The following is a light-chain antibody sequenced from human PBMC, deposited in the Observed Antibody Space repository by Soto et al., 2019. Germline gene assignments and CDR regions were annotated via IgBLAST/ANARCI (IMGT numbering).Light chain of an antibody. CDR1: ETVTSY. V-gene: IGKV1-39*01. CDR3: QQCFSCPMT. CDR2: GAS. Sequence: DVRLTQSPSSVSASVGDSLTLTCRASETVTSYLKWYQQKPGKAPKLLIYGASTLQSGVPSRFSGSGTGTDFTLTIVILQPDDFATYDCQQCFSCPMTFGRGTKVKV. J-gene: IGKJ1*01.